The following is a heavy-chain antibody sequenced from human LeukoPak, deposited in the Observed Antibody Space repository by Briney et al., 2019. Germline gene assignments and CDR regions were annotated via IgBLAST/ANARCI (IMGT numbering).Heavy chain of an antibody. V-gene: IGHV4-34*01. CDR1: GGSFSGYY. D-gene: IGHD4-17*01. Sequence: SETLSLACAVYGGSFSGYYWSWIRQPPGKGLEWIGEINHSGSTNYNPSLKSRVTISVDTSKNQFSLKLSSVTAADTAVYYCARIGTVGDYVTYYYYYYMDVWGKGTTVTVSS. CDR2: INHSGST. CDR3: ARIGTVGDYVTYYYYYYMDV. J-gene: IGHJ6*03.